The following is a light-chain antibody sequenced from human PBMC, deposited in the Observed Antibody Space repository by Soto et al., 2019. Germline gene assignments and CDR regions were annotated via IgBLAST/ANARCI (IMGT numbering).Light chain of an antibody. J-gene: IGKJ5*01. V-gene: IGKV3-11*01. CDR1: QGVGSF. Sequence: EIVLTQSPATLSLSPGERATLSCRASQGVGSFLAWYQQKPGQAPRLLIYDTSIRATGIPARFSGSGSGTDFTLTISSLDPEDFAVYYCQQYNNWPPITFGQGTRLEI. CDR2: DTS. CDR3: QQYNNWPPIT.